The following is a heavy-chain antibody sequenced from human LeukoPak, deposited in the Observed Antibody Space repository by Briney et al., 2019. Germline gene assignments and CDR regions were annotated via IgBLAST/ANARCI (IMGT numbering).Heavy chain of an antibody. CDR2: IRDKPDGGTT. Sequence: NPGGPLRLSCAASGFTFSNAWMSCVRHAPGKGLEWVGLIRDKPDGGTTDYAAPVKGRFTISRDDSKSMLYLQMNSLKTEDTAVYSCTTDNAPGMDVWGQGTTVTVSS. V-gene: IGHV3-15*01. CDR1: GFTFSNAW. CDR3: TTDNAPGMDV. D-gene: IGHD2-2*01. J-gene: IGHJ6*02.